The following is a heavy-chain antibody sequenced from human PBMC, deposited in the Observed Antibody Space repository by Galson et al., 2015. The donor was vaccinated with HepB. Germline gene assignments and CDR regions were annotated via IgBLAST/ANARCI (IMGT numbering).Heavy chain of an antibody. J-gene: IGHJ4*02. V-gene: IGHV4-59*01. CDR1: GGSISSYY. Sequence: TLSLTCTVSGGSISSYYWSWIRQPPGKGLEWIGYIYYSGSTNYNPSLKSRVTISVDTSKNQFSLKLSSVTAADTAVYYCARADSYYDSSGYYYDWGQGTLVTVSS. CDR3: ARADSYYDSSGYYYD. CDR2: IYYSGST. D-gene: IGHD3-22*01.